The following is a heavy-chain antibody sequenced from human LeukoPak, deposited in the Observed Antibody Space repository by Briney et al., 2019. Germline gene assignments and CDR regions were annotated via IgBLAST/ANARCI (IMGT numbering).Heavy chain of an antibody. J-gene: IGHJ5*01. Sequence: PGESLKISCKGSGYSYTSYWIGWLRQMPGKGLEWMGIIYPADSETRYSPSFQGQVTISADKSISTAYLQWSSLKASDTAMYYCARPGRLGYSSSWFYDSWGQGTLVTVSS. D-gene: IGHD6-13*01. CDR3: ARPGRLGYSSSWFYDS. V-gene: IGHV5-51*01. CDR2: IYPADSET. CDR1: GYSYTSYW.